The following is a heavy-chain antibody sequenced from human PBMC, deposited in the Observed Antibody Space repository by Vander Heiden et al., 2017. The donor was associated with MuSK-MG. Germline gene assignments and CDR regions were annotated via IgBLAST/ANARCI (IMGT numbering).Heavy chain of an antibody. CDR1: RSTSPSYG. V-gene: IGHV3-33*01. Sequence: VQLVTSGGGVVQPGWPLRRSCPPSRSTSPSYGMHWVRQAPGKGLEWVAVIWYDGSNKYYADSVKGRFTISRDNSKNTLYLQMDSLRAEDTAVYYCAREFAAAGTKGGFDYWCQGTLVAVSS. CDR3: AREFAAAGTKGGFDY. D-gene: IGHD6-13*01. J-gene: IGHJ4*02. CDR2: IWYDGSNK.